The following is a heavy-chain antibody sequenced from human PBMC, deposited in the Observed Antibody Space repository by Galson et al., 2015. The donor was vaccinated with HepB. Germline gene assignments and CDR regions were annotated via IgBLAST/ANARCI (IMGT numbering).Heavy chain of an antibody. J-gene: IGHJ4*02. V-gene: IGHV5-51*01. D-gene: IGHD3-22*01. Sequence: QSGAEVKKPGESLKISCKGSGYSFTSYWIGWVRQMPGKGLEWMGIIYPGDSDTRYSPSFQGQVTISADKSISTAYLQWSSLKASDTAMYYCARLPQGYDSSGYYSGFDYWGQGTLVTVSS. CDR2: IYPGDSDT. CDR3: ARLPQGYDSSGYYSGFDY. CDR1: GYSFTSYW.